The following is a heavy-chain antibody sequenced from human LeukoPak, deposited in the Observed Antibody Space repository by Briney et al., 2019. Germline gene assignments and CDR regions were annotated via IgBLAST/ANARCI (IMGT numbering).Heavy chain of an antibody. CDR3: VRGDSPDGMDV. J-gene: IGHJ6*02. Sequence: GGSLRLSCAASGFTFSSYSMNWVRQAPGKGLEWVSYISGSSTAIYYADSVEGRFTISRDNARNSLYLQMNSLRAEDTAVYYCVRGDSPDGMDVWGQGTTVTVSS. D-gene: IGHD3-10*01. V-gene: IGHV3-48*04. CDR1: GFTFSSYS. CDR2: ISGSSTAI.